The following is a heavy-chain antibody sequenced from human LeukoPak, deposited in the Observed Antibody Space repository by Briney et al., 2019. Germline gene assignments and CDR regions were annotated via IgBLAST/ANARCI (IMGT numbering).Heavy chain of an antibody. CDR2: ISSSGSTI. CDR3: AELGITMIGGV. Sequence: GGSLRLSCAASGFTFSSYEMNWVRQAPGKGLEWVSYISSSGSTIYYADSVKGRFTISRDNAKNSLYLQMNSLRTADTAVYYCAELGITMIGGVWGKGTTVTISS. J-gene: IGHJ6*04. CDR1: GFTFSSYE. V-gene: IGHV3-48*03. D-gene: IGHD3-10*02.